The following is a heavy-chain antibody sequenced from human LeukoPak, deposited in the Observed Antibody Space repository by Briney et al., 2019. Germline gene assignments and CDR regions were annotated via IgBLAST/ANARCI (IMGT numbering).Heavy chain of an antibody. CDR1: GGSISSYY. V-gene: IGHV4-59*01. CDR2: IYYSGST. D-gene: IGHD1-26*01. CDR3: ARAEWVLVYGFN. Sequence: SETLSLTCTVSGGSISSYYWSWIRQPPGKGLEWIGYIYYSGSTNYNPSLKSRVTISVDTSKNQFSLKLSSVTAADTAVYYCARAEWVLVYGFNWGQGTLVTVSS. J-gene: IGHJ4*02.